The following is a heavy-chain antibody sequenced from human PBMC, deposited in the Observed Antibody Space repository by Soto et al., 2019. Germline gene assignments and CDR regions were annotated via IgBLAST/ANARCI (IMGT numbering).Heavy chain of an antibody. J-gene: IGHJ6*02. CDR1: GGSFSGYY. CDR2: INHSGST. CDR3: ARGRAYYYGSGPDYYYGMDV. V-gene: IGHV4-34*01. Sequence: PSETLSLTCAVYGGSFSGYYWSWIRQPPGKGLEWIGEINHSGSTNYNPSLKSRVTISVETSKNQFSLKLSSVTAADTAVYYCARGRAYYYGSGPDYYYGMDVWGQGTTVTVSS. D-gene: IGHD3-10*01.